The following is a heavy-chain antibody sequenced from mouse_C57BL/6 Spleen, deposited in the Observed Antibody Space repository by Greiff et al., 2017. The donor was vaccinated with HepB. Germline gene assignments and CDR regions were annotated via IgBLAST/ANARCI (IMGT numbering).Heavy chain of an antibody. Sequence: EVMLVESEGGLVQPGSSMKLSCTASGFTFSDYYMAWVRQVPEKGLEWVANINYDGSSTYYLDSLKSRFIISRDNAKNILYLQMSSLKSKDTATYYCARESADYFDYWGQGTTLTVSS. V-gene: IGHV5-16*01. J-gene: IGHJ2*01. CDR3: ARESADYFDY. CDR1: GFTFSDYY. CDR2: INYDGSST.